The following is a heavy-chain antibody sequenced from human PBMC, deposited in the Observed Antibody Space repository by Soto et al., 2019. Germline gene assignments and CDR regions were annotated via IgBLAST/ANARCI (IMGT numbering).Heavy chain of an antibody. Sequence: EVQVLESGGGLLQPGGSLRLSCVASGFTFNAHAMTWVRQGPGMGLEWISSISGDGETTYYADSVKGRFTVSRDNSKNTVSLQMNSLRVEDTATYYCVKDWTGKKSPCMDVWGQGTTVTVSS. J-gene: IGHJ6*02. CDR2: ISGDGETT. V-gene: IGHV3-23*01. CDR1: GFTFNAHA. D-gene: IGHD2-8*02. CDR3: VKDWTGKKSPCMDV.